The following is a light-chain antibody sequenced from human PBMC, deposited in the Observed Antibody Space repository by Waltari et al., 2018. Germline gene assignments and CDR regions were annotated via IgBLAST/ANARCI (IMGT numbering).Light chain of an antibody. CDR1: DSDIGRNY. V-gene: IGLV1-47*01. Sequence: QSVLTQPASASGTPGQRVTISCSGGDSDIGRNYVYWYQQFPGSAPTLLIFKTDQRPSGVPDRFSGSKSGTSASLAISGLRSEDEAEYSCATWDESLGAIFGGGTKLTVV. CDR2: KTD. J-gene: IGLJ2*01. CDR3: ATWDESLGAI.